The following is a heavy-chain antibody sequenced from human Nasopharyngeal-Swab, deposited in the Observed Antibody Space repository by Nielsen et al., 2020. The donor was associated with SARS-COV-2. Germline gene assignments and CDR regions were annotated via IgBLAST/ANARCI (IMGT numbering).Heavy chain of an antibody. V-gene: IGHV3-23*01. Sequence: GGSLRLSCAASGFTFSSYAMSWVRQAPGKGLEWVPAISGSGGSTYYADSVKGRFTISRDNSKNTLYLQMNSLRAEDTAVYYCAKVGFRSITGTSPLEYWGQGTLVTVSS. CDR3: AKVGFRSITGTSPLEY. D-gene: IGHD1-20*01. CDR2: ISGSGGST. CDR1: GFTFSSYA. J-gene: IGHJ4*02.